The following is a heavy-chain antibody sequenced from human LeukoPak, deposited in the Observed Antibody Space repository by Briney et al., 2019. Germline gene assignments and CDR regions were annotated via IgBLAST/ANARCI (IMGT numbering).Heavy chain of an antibody. CDR3: AREVAALRGDYYYYYIDV. J-gene: IGHJ6*03. V-gene: IGHV4-59*01. D-gene: IGHD2-15*01. Sequence: SETLSLTCAVYGGSFSGYYWSWIRQPPGKGLEWIGYISYSGSTNYNPSLESRVTMSLDTSKNQFSLKLSSVTAADTAVYYCAREVAALRGDYYYYYIDVWGKGTTVTISS. CDR2: ISYSGST. CDR1: GGSFSGYY.